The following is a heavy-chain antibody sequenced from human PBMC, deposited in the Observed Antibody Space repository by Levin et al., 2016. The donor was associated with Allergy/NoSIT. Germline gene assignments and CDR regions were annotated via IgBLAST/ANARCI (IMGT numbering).Heavy chain of an antibody. CDR3: ARPAVQLWLPYYFDY. V-gene: IGHV3-7*01. D-gene: IGHD5-18*01. CDR2: IKQDGSEK. Sequence: WIRQPPGKGLEWVANIKQDGSEKYYVDSVKGRFTISRDNAKNSLYLQMNSLRAEDTAVYYCARPAVQLWLPYYFDYWGQGTLVTVSS. J-gene: IGHJ4*02.